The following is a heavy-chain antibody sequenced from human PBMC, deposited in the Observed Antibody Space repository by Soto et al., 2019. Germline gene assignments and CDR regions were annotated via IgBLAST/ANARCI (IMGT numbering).Heavy chain of an antibody. J-gene: IGHJ4*02. CDR2: ISGSGGST. CDR1: GFNFSSYA. D-gene: IGHD1-1*01. CDR3: AKVVQLERQGGY. V-gene: IGHV3-23*01. Sequence: EVQLLESGGGLVQPGGSLRLSCAASGFNFSSYAMSWVLQAPGKGLEWVSAISGSGGSTYYADSVKGRFTISRDNSKNKLYLQMNSLRAEDTAVYYCAKVVQLERQGGYWGQGTLVTVSS.